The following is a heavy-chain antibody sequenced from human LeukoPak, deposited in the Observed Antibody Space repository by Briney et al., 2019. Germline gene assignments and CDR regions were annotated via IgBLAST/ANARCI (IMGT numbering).Heavy chain of an antibody. CDR1: GYTFTNYY. J-gene: IGHJ4*02. CDR2: INPSDGST. V-gene: IGHV1-46*01. D-gene: IGHD1-1*01. Sequence: ASVKVSCKASGYTFTNYYMHWVRQAPGQGLEWMGIINPSDGSTSYAQKFRGRVTLTRDTSTSTVYMELSSLRSEDTAVFYCVRTSQVERPHAFEYWGQGTLVTVSS. CDR3: VRTSQVERPHAFEY.